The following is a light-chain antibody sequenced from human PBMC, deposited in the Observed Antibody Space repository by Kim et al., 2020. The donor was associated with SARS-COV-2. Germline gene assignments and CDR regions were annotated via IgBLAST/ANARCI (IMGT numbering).Light chain of an antibody. CDR2: LNSDGSL. Sequence: SVQLTCTLSSGHSSYDIAWHQQQPETGPRYLMKLNSDGSLSKGDGIPDRFSGSSSGPERYLTISSLQSEDEADYYCQTWGPGIRVFGGGTQLTVL. J-gene: IGLJ3*02. V-gene: IGLV4-69*01. CDR3: QTWGPGIRV. CDR1: SGHSSYD.